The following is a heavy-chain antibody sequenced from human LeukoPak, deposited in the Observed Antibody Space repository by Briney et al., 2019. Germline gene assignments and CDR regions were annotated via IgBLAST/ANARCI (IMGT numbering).Heavy chain of an antibody. V-gene: IGHV4-4*07. CDR2: IYTSGST. Sequence: KSSETLSLTCTVSGGSISSYYWSWIRQPAGKGLEWIGRIYTSGSTNYNPSLKSRVTISVDKSKNQFSLKLSSVTAADTAVYYCATFPVLLWFGEGMDVWGQGTTVTVSS. J-gene: IGHJ6*02. D-gene: IGHD3-10*01. CDR3: ATFPVLLWFGEGMDV. CDR1: GGSISSYY.